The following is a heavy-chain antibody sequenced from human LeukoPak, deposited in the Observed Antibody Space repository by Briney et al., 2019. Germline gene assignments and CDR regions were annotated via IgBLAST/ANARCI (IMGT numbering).Heavy chain of an antibody. CDR3: AGERGEEYSSGWYKRNYFDN. V-gene: IGHV6-1*01. CDR1: GDSVSSNNAA. CDR2: TFYRSKWYN. J-gene: IGHJ4*02. D-gene: IGHD6-19*01. Sequence: SQTLSLTCAISGDSVSSNNAAWHWIRQSPSRGLEWLGRTFYRSKWYNDYAVSVKSRIAINPDTSKNQFSLQLNSVTPEDTAVYYCAGERGEEYSSGWYKRNYFDNWGQGIRVTVSS.